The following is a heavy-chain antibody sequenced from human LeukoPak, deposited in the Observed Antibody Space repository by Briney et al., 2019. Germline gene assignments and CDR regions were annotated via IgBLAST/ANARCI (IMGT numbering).Heavy chain of an antibody. D-gene: IGHD1-26*01. CDR1: GYTFTDYY. CDR3: ARDLEWELLPYYYYGMDV. Sequence: GASVKVSCKASGYTFTDYYMHWVRQAPGQGLEGMGGINPNSGGTNYAQKFQGRVTMTRDTSISTAYMELSRLRSDDTAVYYCARDLEWELLPYYYYGMDVWGQGTTVTVSS. V-gene: IGHV1-2*02. J-gene: IGHJ6*02. CDR2: INPNSGGT.